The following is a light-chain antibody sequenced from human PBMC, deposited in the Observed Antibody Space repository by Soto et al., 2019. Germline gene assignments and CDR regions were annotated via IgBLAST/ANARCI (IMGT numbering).Light chain of an antibody. CDR2: EAS. Sequence: QSALTQPPSVSGSPGQSVTISCTGTSTDFVSYNRVSWYQQPPGAAPKLIIYEASNRPSGVPDRFSGSKSGNTASLTISGLQAEDEADYYCSSYTSSSTLVVFGTGTKVTVL. CDR3: SSYTSSSTLVV. J-gene: IGLJ1*01. CDR1: STDFVSYNR. V-gene: IGLV2-18*02.